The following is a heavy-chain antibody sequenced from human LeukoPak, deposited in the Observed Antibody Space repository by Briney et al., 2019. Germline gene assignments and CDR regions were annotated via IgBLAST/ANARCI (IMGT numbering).Heavy chain of an antibody. CDR3: ARGRNYFPIDY. CDR1: GFTFNTYT. Sequence: AGGSLRLSCAASGFTFNTYTMNWVRQTPGKGLEWVSVTYSGGNTDYADSVKGRFTISRDNSKNTLYLQMSSLRVEDTAIYYCARGRNYFPIDYWGQGTFVIVSS. V-gene: IGHV3-53*01. D-gene: IGHD2/OR15-2a*01. J-gene: IGHJ4*02. CDR2: TYSGGNT.